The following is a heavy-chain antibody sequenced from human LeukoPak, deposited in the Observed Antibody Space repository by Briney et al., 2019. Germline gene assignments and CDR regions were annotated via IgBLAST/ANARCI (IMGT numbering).Heavy chain of an antibody. D-gene: IGHD6-19*01. CDR2: ISSSGGTI. CDR3: ARGRVGQWLVDAFDI. V-gene: IGHV3-11*04. CDR1: GFTFSDYY. J-gene: IGHJ3*02. Sequence: GGSLRLSCAASGFTFSDYYMSWIRQAPGKGLEWVSYISSSGGTIYYADSVKGRFTISRDNAKNSLYLQMNSLRAEDTAVYYCARGRVGQWLVDAFDIWGQGTMVTVSS.